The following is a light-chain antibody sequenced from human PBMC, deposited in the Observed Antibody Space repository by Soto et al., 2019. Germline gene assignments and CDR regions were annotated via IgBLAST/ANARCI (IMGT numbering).Light chain of an antibody. J-gene: IGKJ3*01. CDR2: GAS. CDR3: QQYSNWPLT. Sequence: EIVMTQSPATLSVSPGERATLSCRASQSVKTKVAWYQQKPGQAPRLLIYGASTRATGIPARFSGSGSGTEFTLTISSLQSEDFAIYYCQQYSNWPLTFGPGTKVDIK. CDR1: QSVKTK. V-gene: IGKV3-15*01.